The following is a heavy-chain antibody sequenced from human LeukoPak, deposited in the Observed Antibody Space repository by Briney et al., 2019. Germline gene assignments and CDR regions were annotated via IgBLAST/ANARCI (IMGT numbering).Heavy chain of an antibody. D-gene: IGHD6-13*01. Sequence: ASVKVSCKASGGTFSSYAISWVRQAPGQGLEWMGGIIPIFGTANYAQKFQGRVTMTRNTSISTAYMELSSLRSEDTAVYYCAREGLPQLVFDYWGQGTLVTVSS. CDR1: GGTFSSYA. CDR2: IIPIFGTA. V-gene: IGHV1-69*05. J-gene: IGHJ4*02. CDR3: AREGLPQLVFDY.